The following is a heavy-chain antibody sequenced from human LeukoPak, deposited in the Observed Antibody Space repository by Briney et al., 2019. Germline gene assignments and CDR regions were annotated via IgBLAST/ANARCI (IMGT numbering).Heavy chain of an antibody. V-gene: IGHV3-74*01. CDR3: ARGSHYYDSSGYYPFDF. J-gene: IGHJ4*02. D-gene: IGHD3-22*01. Sequence: GGSLRHSCAASGFTFSSYWMHWVRQAPGKGLVWVSRINSDGSSTSYADSVEGRFTISRDNAKNTLYVQMNSLRAEDTAVYYCARGSHYYDSSGYYPFDFWGQGTLVTVSS. CDR1: GFTFSSYW. CDR2: INSDGSST.